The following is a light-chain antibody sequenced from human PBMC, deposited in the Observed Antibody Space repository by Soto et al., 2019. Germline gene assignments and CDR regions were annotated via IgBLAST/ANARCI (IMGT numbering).Light chain of an antibody. CDR2: KAS. Sequence: DIQMTQFPSTLSASVGDRVTITCRASQSISNRLAWFQQKSGEAPNLLIHKASSLESGVPSRFSGSGSGTEFTLTISSLQPDDFATYYCQQYNTYSWTFGQGTKV. J-gene: IGKJ1*01. CDR3: QQYNTYSWT. CDR1: QSISNR. V-gene: IGKV1-5*03.